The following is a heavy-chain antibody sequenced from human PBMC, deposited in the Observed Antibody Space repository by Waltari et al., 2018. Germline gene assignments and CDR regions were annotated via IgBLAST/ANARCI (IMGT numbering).Heavy chain of an antibody. CDR1: GGSFSGYY. D-gene: IGHD3-3*01. V-gene: IGHV4-34*01. J-gene: IGHJ5*02. Sequence: QVQLQQWGAGLLKPSETLSLTCAVYGGSFSGYYWSWIRQPPAKGLEWIGEINHSGSTNYKPYLKSRVTRAVDTSKNQFSLKLSSVTAADTAVYYCARGGYYDFWSGYREGNWFDPWGQGTLVTVSS. CDR2: INHSGST. CDR3: ARGGYYDFWSGYREGNWFDP.